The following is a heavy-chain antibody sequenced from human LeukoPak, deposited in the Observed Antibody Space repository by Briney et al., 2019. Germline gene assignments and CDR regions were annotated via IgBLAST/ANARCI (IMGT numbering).Heavy chain of an antibody. Sequence: ASVNVSCKASGYTFTDHYMNWVRLAPGQRLAWMGWINPTGGTTYAQKFQNRVTMTRDTSINTAYMELSGLRSDDTAVYYCARDLGWSSSHWGQGTLVTVSS. CDR2: INPTGGT. D-gene: IGHD6-6*01. J-gene: IGHJ4*02. V-gene: IGHV1-2*02. CDR1: GYTFTDHY. CDR3: ARDLGWSSSH.